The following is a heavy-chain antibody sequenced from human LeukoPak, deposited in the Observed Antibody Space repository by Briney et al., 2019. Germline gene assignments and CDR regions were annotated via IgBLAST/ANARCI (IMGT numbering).Heavy chain of an antibody. CDR2: IDWDDDK. CDR3: ARSYYNYVWGSYRPMYYFDY. Sequence: SGPALVKPTQTLTLTCTFSGFSLSTSGMCVSSIRQPPGKALEWLARIDWDDDKYYSRSLKTRLTISKDTSKNQVVLTMTNMDPVDTATYYCARSYYNYVWGSYRPMYYFDYWGQGTLVTVSS. CDR1: GFSLSTSGMC. D-gene: IGHD3-16*02. J-gene: IGHJ4*02. V-gene: IGHV2-70*11.